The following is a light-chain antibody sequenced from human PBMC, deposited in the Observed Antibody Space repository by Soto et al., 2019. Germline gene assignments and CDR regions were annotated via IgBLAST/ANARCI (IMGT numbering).Light chain of an antibody. J-gene: IGLJ1*01. CDR1: TSNIGNNY. CDR3: AAWDDSLTGPV. CDR2: NNN. V-gene: IGLV1-47*02. Sequence: QSVLTQPPSVSAAPGQKVTISCSRSTSNIGNNYVSWYQHLPGTAPKLLIYNNNQRPSGVPDRFSGSKSGTSASLAISGLQSEDEADYYCAAWDDSLTGPVFGTGTKVTVL.